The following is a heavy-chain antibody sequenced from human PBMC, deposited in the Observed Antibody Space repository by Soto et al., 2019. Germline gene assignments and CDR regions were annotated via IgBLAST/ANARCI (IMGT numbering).Heavy chain of an antibody. Sequence: ASVKVSCKXSGYTFTGYYMHWVRQAPGQGLEWMGWINPNSGGTNYAQKFQGWVTMTRDTSISTAYMELSRLRSDDTAVYYCARAYYDSSGYHPFDYWGQGTLVTVSS. CDR1: GYTFTGYY. V-gene: IGHV1-2*04. CDR3: ARAYYDSSGYHPFDY. CDR2: INPNSGGT. D-gene: IGHD3-22*01. J-gene: IGHJ4*02.